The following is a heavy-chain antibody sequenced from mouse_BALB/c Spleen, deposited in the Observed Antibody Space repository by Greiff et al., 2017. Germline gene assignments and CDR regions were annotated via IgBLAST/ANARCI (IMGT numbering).Heavy chain of an antibody. Sequence: EVKLMESGGGLVQPGGSRKLSCAASGFTFSSFGMHWVRQAPEKGLEWVAYISSGSSTIYYADTVKGRFTISRDNPKNTLFLQMTSLRSEDTAMYYCARGGGIDYWGQGTTLTVSS. CDR1: GFTFSSFG. CDR3: ARGGGIDY. J-gene: IGHJ2*01. V-gene: IGHV5-17*02. CDR2: ISSGSSTI. D-gene: IGHD1-1*02.